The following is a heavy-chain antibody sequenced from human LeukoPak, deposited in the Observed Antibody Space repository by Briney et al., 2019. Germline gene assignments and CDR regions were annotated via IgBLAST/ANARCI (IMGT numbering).Heavy chain of an antibody. J-gene: IGHJ4*02. CDR1: GFTFSDSA. CDR3: AGDYNSLTGLNY. CDR2: IRTQANNDAT. D-gene: IGHD3-9*01. V-gene: IGHV3-73*01. Sequence: PGGSLRLSCAASGFTFSDSAMHWVRQASGKGLEWLGRIRTQANNDATAYGASVKVRFIISRDDSRNTAYLQMNSLKTEDTAVYYCAGDYNSLTGLNYWGQGTLVTVSS.